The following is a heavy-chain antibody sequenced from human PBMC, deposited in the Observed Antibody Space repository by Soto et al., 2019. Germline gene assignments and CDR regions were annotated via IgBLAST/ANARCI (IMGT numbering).Heavy chain of an antibody. CDR1: GYSSTSYW. CDR3: ALSPRLTEAFDI. J-gene: IGHJ3*02. Sequence: PGESLKISCKFSGYSSTSYWIGWVRQMPGKGLEWMGIIYPGDSDTRYSPSFQGHVTISADKSFTTAYLQRSSLKASDTAMYYCALSPRLTEAFDIWGQGTMVTVSS. V-gene: IGHV5-51*01. CDR2: IYPGDSDT.